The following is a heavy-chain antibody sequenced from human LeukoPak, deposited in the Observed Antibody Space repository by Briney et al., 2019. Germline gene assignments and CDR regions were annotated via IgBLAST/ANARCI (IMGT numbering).Heavy chain of an antibody. CDR3: ASLYYGAADY. V-gene: IGHV3-11*01. CDR1: GLTFNDYS. D-gene: IGHD4-17*01. Sequence: GGSLRLSCAASGLTFNDYSMSWIRQAPGKGLEWVSYINSRGKTLYYADSVKGRFTISRDNAKSSLYLQMNSLRAEDTAVYYCASLYYGAADYWGQGTLVTVSS. CDR2: INSRGKTL. J-gene: IGHJ4*02.